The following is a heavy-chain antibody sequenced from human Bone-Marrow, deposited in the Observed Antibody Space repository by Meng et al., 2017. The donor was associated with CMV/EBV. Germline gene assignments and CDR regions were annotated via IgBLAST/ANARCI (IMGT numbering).Heavy chain of an antibody. CDR3: ARNVLRFLEWLPYYYYYGMDV. CDR2: ISSSSSYI. D-gene: IGHD3-3*01. Sequence: GESLKISCAASGITFSSYSMNWVRQAPGKGLEWVSSISSSSSYIYYADSVKGRFTISRDNAKNSLYLQMNSLRAEDTAVYYCARNVLRFLEWLPYYYYYGMDVWGQGTTVTVSS. CDR1: GITFSSYS. J-gene: IGHJ6*02. V-gene: IGHV3-21*01.